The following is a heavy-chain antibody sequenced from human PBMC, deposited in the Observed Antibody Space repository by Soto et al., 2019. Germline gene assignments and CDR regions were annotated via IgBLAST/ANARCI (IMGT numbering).Heavy chain of an antibody. CDR3: AKEDVWSYLSYYYYYGMDV. D-gene: IGHD3-3*01. J-gene: IGHJ6*02. Sequence: EVQLVESGGGLVQPGRSLRLSCAASGFTFDDYAMHWVRQAPGKGLEWVSGISWNSGSIGYADSVKGRFTISRDNAKNSPDLQMNSLRADDTALYYCAKEDVWSYLSYYYYYGMDVWGQGTTVTVSS. CDR1: GFTFDDYA. V-gene: IGHV3-9*01. CDR2: ISWNSGSI.